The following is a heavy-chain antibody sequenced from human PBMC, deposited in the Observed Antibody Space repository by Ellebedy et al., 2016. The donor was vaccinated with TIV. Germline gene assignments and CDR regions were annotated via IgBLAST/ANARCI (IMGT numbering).Heavy chain of an antibody. V-gene: IGHV4-59*02. D-gene: IGHD4/OR15-4a*01. CDR1: GGTVSTYK. Sequence: SETLSLTXSVSGGTVSTYKWNWIRHYPGKALEWIGYIPDGGNKIYNPSLKTRVTMSVDAARNQVSLSLRSVTAADTAVYYCAGSDYGDPPEWFDPWGPGTRVTVSA. J-gene: IGHJ5*02. CDR3: AGSDYGDPPEWFDP. CDR2: IPDGGNK.